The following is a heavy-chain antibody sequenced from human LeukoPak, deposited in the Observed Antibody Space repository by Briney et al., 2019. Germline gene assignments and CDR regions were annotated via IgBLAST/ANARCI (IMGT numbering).Heavy chain of an antibody. V-gene: IGHV3-9*01. J-gene: IGHJ5*02. CDR2: ISWNSGSI. CDR1: GFTFDDYA. D-gene: IGHD6-13*01. Sequence: PGGSLRLSCAASGFTFDDYAMHWVRQAPGKGLEWVSGISWNSGSIGYADSVKGRFTISRDNAKNSLYLQMNSLRAEDTALYYCAKVGSGSSSWSWFDPWGQGTLVTVSS. CDR3: AKVGSGSSSWSWFDP.